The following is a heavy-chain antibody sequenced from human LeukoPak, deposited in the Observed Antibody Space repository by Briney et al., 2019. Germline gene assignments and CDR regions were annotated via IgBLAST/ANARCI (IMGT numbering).Heavy chain of an antibody. Sequence: SETLSLTCTVSGGSISSGGYYWSWIRQHPGKGLEWIGYIYHSGSTYYNPSLKSRVTISVDTSKNQFSLKLSSVTAADTAVYYCAREGVVTAAFDIWGQGTMVTVSS. D-gene: IGHD2-21*02. J-gene: IGHJ3*02. CDR1: GGSISSGGYY. CDR2: IYHSGST. V-gene: IGHV4-31*03. CDR3: AREGVVTAAFDI.